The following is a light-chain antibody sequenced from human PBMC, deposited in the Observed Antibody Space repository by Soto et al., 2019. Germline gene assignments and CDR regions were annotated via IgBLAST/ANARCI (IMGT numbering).Light chain of an antibody. CDR1: QSVGTN. J-gene: IGKJ1*01. V-gene: IGKV3D-15*01. CDR2: GAS. CDR3: QQYNDWTWT. Sequence: EVVMTQSPATLSMSPGERATLSCRASQSVGTNLAWYQQKPGQSPRLLMYGASTGATGIPARFSGSGSGTEFTLTISSLQSEDFAIYYSQQYNDWTWTFGQGTKVEMK.